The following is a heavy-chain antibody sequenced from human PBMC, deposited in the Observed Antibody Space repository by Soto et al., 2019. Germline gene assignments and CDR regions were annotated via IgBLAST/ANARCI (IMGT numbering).Heavy chain of an antibody. J-gene: IGHJ4*02. V-gene: IGHV3-21*01. Sequence: PWGSLRLSCAASGFTFSSYSMNGVRQAPGKGLEWVSSISSSSSYIYYADSVKGRFTISRDNAKNSLYLQMNSLRAEDTAVYYCANTAMATSIDYWGQGTLVTVSS. CDR2: ISSSSSYI. D-gene: IGHD5-18*01. CDR3: ANTAMATSIDY. CDR1: GFTFSSYS.